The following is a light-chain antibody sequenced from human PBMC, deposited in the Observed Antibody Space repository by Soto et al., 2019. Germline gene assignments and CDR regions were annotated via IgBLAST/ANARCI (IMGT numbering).Light chain of an antibody. J-gene: IGKJ2*01. CDR3: QQYHSYPYT. CDR2: KAS. CDR1: QSISSW. V-gene: IGKV1-5*03. Sequence: DIQMTQSPSTLSASVGDRVTITCRASQSISSWLAWYQQKPGKAPNLLIFKASSLEGGVSSRFSGSGSGTEFTLTISRLQPDDFAPYYCQQYHSYPYTFGQGTKLQIK.